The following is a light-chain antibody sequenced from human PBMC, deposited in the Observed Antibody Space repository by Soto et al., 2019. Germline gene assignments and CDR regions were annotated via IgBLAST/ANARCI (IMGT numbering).Light chain of an antibody. CDR3: QSADSSGTYYV. CDR2: KDF. V-gene: IGLV3-25*02. CDR1: ALPKQY. Sequence: SYELTQPPSVSVSPGQTARITCSGDALPKQYAYWYQQKPGQAPVLVIYKDFERPSGIPERFSGSSSGTTVTLTISGVQAEDEADYYCQSADSSGTYYVLGSANKLTVX. J-gene: IGLJ1*01.